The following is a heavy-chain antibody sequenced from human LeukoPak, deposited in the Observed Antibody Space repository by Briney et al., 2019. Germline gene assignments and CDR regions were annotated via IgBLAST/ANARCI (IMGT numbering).Heavy chain of an antibody. V-gene: IGHV3-23*01. Sequence: GGSLRFSCAASGFTFSSYAMSWVRQAPGKGLEWVSAISGSGGSTYYADSVKGRFTISRDNSKNTLYLQMNSLRAEDTAVYYCAKDPGDFWSGYFPWIYFDYWGQGTLVTVSS. D-gene: IGHD3-3*01. CDR1: GFTFSSYA. CDR3: AKDPGDFWSGYFPWIYFDY. J-gene: IGHJ4*02. CDR2: ISGSGGST.